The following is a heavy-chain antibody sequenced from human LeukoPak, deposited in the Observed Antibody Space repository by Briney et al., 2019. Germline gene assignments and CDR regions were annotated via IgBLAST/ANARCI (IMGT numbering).Heavy chain of an antibody. CDR1: GGTFRSFA. CDR2: IIPIFRTA. CDR3: ARALRYYSDSSGYAFDY. V-gene: IGHV1-69*19. D-gene: IGHD3-22*01. Sequence: SVKVSCKASGGTFRSFAISWVRQAPGQGLEWMGGIIPIFRTANYAQKFQGGVTITADESTSTAYMELSSLRSEDTAVYYCARALRYYSDSSGYAFDYWGQGTLVTVSS. J-gene: IGHJ4*02.